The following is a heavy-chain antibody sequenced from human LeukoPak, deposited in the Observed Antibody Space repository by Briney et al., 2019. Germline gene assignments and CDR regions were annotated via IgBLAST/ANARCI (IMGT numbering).Heavy chain of an antibody. D-gene: IGHD2-2*02. V-gene: IGHV4-39*01. Sequence: SETLSLTCTVSGGSISSSSYYCGWIRQPPGKGLEWIGSIYYSGSTYYNPSLKSRVTISVDTSKNQFSLKLSSVTAADTAVYYCARHGRYCSSTSCYTDAFDIWGQGTMVTVSS. CDR1: GGSISSSSYY. CDR3: ARHGRYCSSTSCYTDAFDI. CDR2: IYYSGST. J-gene: IGHJ3*02.